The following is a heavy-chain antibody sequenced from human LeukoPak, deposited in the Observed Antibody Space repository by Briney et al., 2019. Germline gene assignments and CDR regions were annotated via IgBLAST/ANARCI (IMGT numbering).Heavy chain of an antibody. CDR2: IKQDGSEK. D-gene: IGHD6-13*01. CDR1: GFTFSSYW. V-gene: IGHV3-7*01. Sequence: GGSLRLSCAASGFTFSSYWMSWVRQAPGKGLEWVANIKQDGSEKYYVDSVKGRFTISRDNAKNSLYLQMNSLRAEDTAVYYCARDGIAASYYMDVWGKGTTVTVPS. J-gene: IGHJ6*03. CDR3: ARDGIAASYYMDV.